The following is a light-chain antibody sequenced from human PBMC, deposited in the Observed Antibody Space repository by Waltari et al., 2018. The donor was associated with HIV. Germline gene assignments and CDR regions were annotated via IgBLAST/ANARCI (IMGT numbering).Light chain of an antibody. J-gene: IGLJ2*01. Sequence: QSVLTQPPSASATPGQRVTISCSGSNSNVGTYSVNWYQQLPGTAPKLLIYSNNRRPSGVLARFAGCKSGTSASLAISGLQSDDEAEYVCAAGDDSLNGPDVVFGGGTKLTVL. CDR2: SNN. V-gene: IGLV1-44*01. CDR1: NSNVGTYS. CDR3: AAGDDSLNGPDVV.